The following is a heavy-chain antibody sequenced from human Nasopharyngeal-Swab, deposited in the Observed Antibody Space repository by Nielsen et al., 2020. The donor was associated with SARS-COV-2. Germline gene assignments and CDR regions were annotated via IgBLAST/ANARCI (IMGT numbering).Heavy chain of an antibody. J-gene: IGHJ4*02. D-gene: IGHD6-19*01. V-gene: IGHV1-18*01. CDR1: GYTFSNYG. CDR2: ISPYNGNT. CDR3: ARDPSGWGAYSDY. Sequence: ASVKVSCKASGYTFSNYGIFWVRQAPGQGLECMGWISPYNGNTNYAQTVQGRVTMTTDTSTTTAYMELRSLRSDDTAVYYCARDPSGWGAYSDYWGQGTLVTVSS.